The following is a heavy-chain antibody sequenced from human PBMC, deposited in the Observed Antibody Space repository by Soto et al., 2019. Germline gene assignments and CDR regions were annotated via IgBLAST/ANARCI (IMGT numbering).Heavy chain of an antibody. CDR3: AKDRGSGGIVTGTHDS. V-gene: IGHV3-23*01. J-gene: IGHJ4*02. Sequence: EVQLLESGGGLVQPGGSLRLSCVISGFTVSSSAMTWVRQAPGKGLEWVSTLSAGGSTYFAASVKGRFTISRNSSANTLYLQMGSLKAEDTAVYYCAKDRGSGGIVTGTHDSWGPGTLVTVSS. CDR2: LSAGGST. D-gene: IGHD3-9*01. CDR1: GFTVSSSA.